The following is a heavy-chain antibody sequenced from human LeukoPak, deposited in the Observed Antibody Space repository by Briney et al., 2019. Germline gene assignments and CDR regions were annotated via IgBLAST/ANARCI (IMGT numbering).Heavy chain of an antibody. CDR3: ARAAHTTYVLGRYYYYAMDV. CDR1: GFTFSSYT. D-gene: IGHD3-10*01. CDR2: ISYAGSNN. J-gene: IGHJ6*02. Sequence: GRSLRLSCAASGFTFSSYTMDWVRQAPGKGLEWVARISYAGSNNYYADSVKGRFTISSDNPKNTLYQQMDSLRAEDTAVYYCARAAHTTYVLGRYYYYAMDVWGQGTTVTVSS. V-gene: IGHV3-30-3*01.